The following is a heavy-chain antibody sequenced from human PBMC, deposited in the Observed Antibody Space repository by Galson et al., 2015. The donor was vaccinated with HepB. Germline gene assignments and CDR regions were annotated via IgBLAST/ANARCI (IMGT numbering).Heavy chain of an antibody. Sequence: SLSLGGAGSGCAFSSYNWNWVRQAPRTGLVWLAYISAPGTTIAYATPVKGRFIISRDNAKNSLYLQVNSLRVEDTAVYYCARDSRATFGEPNWFDPWGQGTLVIVSS. J-gene: IGHJ5*02. CDR1: GCAFSSYN. D-gene: IGHD3-3*01. V-gene: IGHV3-48*01. CDR2: ISAPGTTI. CDR3: ARDSRATFGEPNWFDP.